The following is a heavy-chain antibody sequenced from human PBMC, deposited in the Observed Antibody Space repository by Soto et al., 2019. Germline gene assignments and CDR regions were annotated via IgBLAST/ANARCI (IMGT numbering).Heavy chain of an antibody. CDR1: GYTFTSYD. V-gene: IGHV1-8*01. CDR3: ARGRGTYYDILTGPT. Sequence: GASVKVSCKASGYTFTSYDINWVRQATGQGLEWMGWMNPNSGNSGYAQKFQGRVTTTRNTSISTAYMELSSLRSEDTAVYYCARGRGTYYDILTGPTWGQGTLVTVSS. J-gene: IGHJ5*02. CDR2: MNPNSGNS. D-gene: IGHD3-9*01.